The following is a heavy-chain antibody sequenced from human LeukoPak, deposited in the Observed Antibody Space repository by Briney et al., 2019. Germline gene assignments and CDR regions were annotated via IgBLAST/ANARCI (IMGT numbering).Heavy chain of an antibody. V-gene: IGHV3-30*02. CDR1: GFTISSYG. Sequence: GGSLRLSCAASGFTISSYGMHWVRQAPGKGLAWVAFIRYDGSHKYYADSVKGRFTISRDNSKNTLYLQMNSLRAEDTAVYYCAKVFCSSTSCYNYYYYYYMDVWGKGTTVTVSS. J-gene: IGHJ6*03. CDR3: AKVFCSSTSCYNYYYYYYMDV. CDR2: IRYDGSHK. D-gene: IGHD2-2*02.